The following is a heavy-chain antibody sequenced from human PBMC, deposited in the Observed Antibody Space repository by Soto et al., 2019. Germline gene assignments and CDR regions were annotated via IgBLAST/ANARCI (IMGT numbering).Heavy chain of an antibody. CDR2: RHYTAVS. Sequence: LQESGPGLIKASQTLSLICSVPSVAFQNGHFFWSWIRRPPGKGLEWLGDRHYTAVSLYNPSFRGRVGSSLEISRAQVVLTLKSLSAADTAVYFCARGRVWPRGRRRLYFDLWGRGTLVTAS. D-gene: IGHD3-10*01. CDR1: SVAFQNGHFF. V-gene: IGHV4-30-4*01. J-gene: IGHJ2*01. CDR3: ARGRVWPRGRRRLYFDL.